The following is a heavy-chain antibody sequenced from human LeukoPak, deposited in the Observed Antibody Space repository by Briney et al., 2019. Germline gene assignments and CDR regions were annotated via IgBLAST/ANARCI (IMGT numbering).Heavy chain of an antibody. V-gene: IGHV2-5*01. J-gene: IGHJ5*02. D-gene: IGHD2-21*02. CDR3: AHSPSTAQNWFDT. Sequence: SGPTLVNPTQTLTLTCTFSGFSLSDSGVGVGWFRQPPGKVLEWLALIYWNDDTRYSPSLQSRLIITKDTSKNQVLLTTTNVDPVDTATYYCAHSPSTAQNWFDTWGQGTLVTVSS. CDR1: GFSLSDSGVG. CDR2: IYWNDDT.